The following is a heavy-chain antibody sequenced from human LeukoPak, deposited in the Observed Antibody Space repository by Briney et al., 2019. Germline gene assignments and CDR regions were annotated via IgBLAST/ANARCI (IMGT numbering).Heavy chain of an antibody. D-gene: IGHD3-3*01. Sequence: GGSLRLSCAASGSTFSSYWMSWVRQAPGKGLEWVANIKQDGSEKYYVDSVKGRFTISRDNAKNSLYLQMNSLRAEDTAVYYCARAAGTYYDFWSGYLDYWGQGTLVTVSS. J-gene: IGHJ4*02. CDR2: IKQDGSEK. V-gene: IGHV3-7*01. CDR1: GSTFSSYW. CDR3: ARAAGTYYDFWSGYLDY.